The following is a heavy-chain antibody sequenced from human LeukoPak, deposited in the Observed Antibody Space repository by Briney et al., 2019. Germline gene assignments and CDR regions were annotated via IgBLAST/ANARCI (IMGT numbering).Heavy chain of an antibody. Sequence: NTSETLSLTCAVYGGSFSGYYWSWIRQPPGKGLEWIGEINHSGSTNYNPSLKSRVTISVDTSKNQFSLKLSSVTAADTAVYYCARVYGIFGVVSRARREDVWGKGTTVTVSS. V-gene: IGHV4-34*01. J-gene: IGHJ6*04. D-gene: IGHD3-3*01. CDR2: INHSGST. CDR3: ARVYGIFGVVSRARREDV. CDR1: GGSFSGYY.